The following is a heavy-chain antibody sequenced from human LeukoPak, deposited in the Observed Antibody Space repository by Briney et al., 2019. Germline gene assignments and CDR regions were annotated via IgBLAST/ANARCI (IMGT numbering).Heavy chain of an antibody. CDR2: ISAYNGNT. CDR3: ARADIVLMVYAIGDQYYFDY. D-gene: IGHD2-8*01. V-gene: IGHV1-18*01. J-gene: IGHJ4*02. Sequence: ASVKVSCKASGYTFTSYGISWVRRAPGQGLEWMGWISAYNGNTNYAQKLQGRVTMTTDTSTSTAYMELRSLRSDDTAVYYCARADIVLMVYAIGDQYYFDYWGQGTLVTVSS. CDR1: GYTFTSYG.